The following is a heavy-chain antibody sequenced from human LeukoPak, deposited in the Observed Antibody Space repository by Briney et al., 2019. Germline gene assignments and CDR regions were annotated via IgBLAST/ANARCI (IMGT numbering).Heavy chain of an antibody. Sequence: ASVKVSCKASGYSFTGYFIHWVRQAPGQGLEWMGCIDPNSGDTKIAQKFQGRVSMPRDTSTRTAYMELSRLRSDDTAVYFCARSGSTGYSLDYWGQGTLVTVSS. J-gene: IGHJ4*02. CDR3: ARSGSTGYSLDY. V-gene: IGHV1-2*02. D-gene: IGHD3-22*01. CDR2: IDPNSGDT. CDR1: GYSFTGYF.